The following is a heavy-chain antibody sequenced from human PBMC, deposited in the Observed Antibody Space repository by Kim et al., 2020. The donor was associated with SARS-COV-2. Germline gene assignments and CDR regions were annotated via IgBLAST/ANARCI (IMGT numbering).Heavy chain of an antibody. V-gene: IGHV3-23*05. J-gene: IGHJ4*02. Sequence: GGSLRLSCAASGITFNNYAMTWVRQAPGKGLEWVSTISGNGANTYYADSGKGRLTISRDDSKNTPCLQMSGLRAEDTAINYCAKFKSGRRLQNWGQGTLV. CDR1: GITFNNYA. CDR2: ISGNGANT. CDR3: AKFKSGRRLQN. D-gene: IGHD1-26*01.